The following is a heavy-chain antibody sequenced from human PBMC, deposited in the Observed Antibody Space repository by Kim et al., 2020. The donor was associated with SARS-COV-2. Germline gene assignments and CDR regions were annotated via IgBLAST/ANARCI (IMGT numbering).Heavy chain of an antibody. CDR3: ASPGATAEPDYGMDD. D-gene: IGHD5-12*01. Sequence: SETLSLTCTVSGGSISSSSYYWGWIRQPPGKGLEWIGSIYYSGSTYYNPSLKSRVTISVDTSKNQFSLKLSSVTAADTAVYYCASPGATAEPDYGMDDWGQGTPVTVSS. J-gene: IGHJ6*02. CDR2: IYYSGST. CDR1: GGSISSSSYY. V-gene: IGHV4-39*01.